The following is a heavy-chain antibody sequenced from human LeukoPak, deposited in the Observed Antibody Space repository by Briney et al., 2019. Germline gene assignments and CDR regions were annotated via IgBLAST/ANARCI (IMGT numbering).Heavy chain of an antibody. CDR1: GGTFSSYA. CDR2: IIPIFGTA. D-gene: IGHD2-15*01. V-gene: IGHV1-69*13. J-gene: IGHJ5*02. CDR3: ARAGGYCSGGSCYSWFDR. Sequence: SVKVSCKASGGTFSSYAISWVRQAPGQGLEWMGGIIPIFGTANYAQKFQGRVTITADESTSTAYMELSSLRSEDTAVYYCARAGGYCSGGSCYSWFDRWGQGTLVTVSS.